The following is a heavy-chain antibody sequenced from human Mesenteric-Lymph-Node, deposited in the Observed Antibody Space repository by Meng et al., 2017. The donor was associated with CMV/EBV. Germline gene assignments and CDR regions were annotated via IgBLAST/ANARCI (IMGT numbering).Heavy chain of an antibody. J-gene: IGHJ4*02. CDR3: AREHLYSSSASGDY. CDR1: GFTFSSYS. V-gene: IGHV3-21*01. CDR2: ISSSSSYI. Sequence: GESLKISCAASGFTFSSYSMNWVRQAPGKGLEWVSSISSSSSYIYYADSVKGRFTISRDNSKNTLYLQMNSLRAEDTAVYYCAREHLYSSSASGDYWGQGTLVTVSS. D-gene: IGHD6-6*01.